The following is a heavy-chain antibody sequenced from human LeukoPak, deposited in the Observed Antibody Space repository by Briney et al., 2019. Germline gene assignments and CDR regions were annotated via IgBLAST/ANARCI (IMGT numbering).Heavy chain of an antibody. Sequence: SETLSLTCTVSGGSISSYYWSWIRQPPGKGLEWIGYIYYSGSTNYDPSLKSRVTISVDTSKNQFSLKLSSVTAAGTALYYCASSHYYDSSGSIDYWGQGTLVTVSS. D-gene: IGHD3-22*01. CDR2: IYYSGST. CDR1: GGSISSYY. V-gene: IGHV4-59*01. J-gene: IGHJ4*02. CDR3: ASSHYYDSSGSIDY.